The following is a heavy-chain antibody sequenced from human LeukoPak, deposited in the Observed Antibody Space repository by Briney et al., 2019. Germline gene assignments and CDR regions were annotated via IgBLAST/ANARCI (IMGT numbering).Heavy chain of an antibody. Sequence: GGSLRLSCAASGFTFSSYAMNWVRQAPGKGLEWVSEISGSGDSTYYADSVKGRFTISRDNSKNTLYLQMNSLRAEDTAVYYCAKSRYSYGYYFDYWGQGTLVTVSS. D-gene: IGHD5-18*01. V-gene: IGHV3-23*01. CDR1: GFTFSSYA. J-gene: IGHJ4*02. CDR2: ISGSGDST. CDR3: AKSRYSYGYYFDY.